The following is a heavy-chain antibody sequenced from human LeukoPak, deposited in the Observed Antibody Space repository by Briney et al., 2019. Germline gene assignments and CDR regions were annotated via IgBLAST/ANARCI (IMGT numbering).Heavy chain of an antibody. V-gene: IGHV4-31*03. CDR2: IYYSGST. CDR3: ARDRWSLGVDY. J-gene: IGHJ4*02. Sequence: SETLSLTCTVSGGSISSGGYYWSWIRQHPGKGLEWIGYIYYSGSTHYNPSLKSRVTISVDTSKNQFSLKLSSVTAADTAVYYCARDRWSLGVDYWGQGTLVTVSS. CDR1: GGSISSGGYY. D-gene: IGHD2-15*01.